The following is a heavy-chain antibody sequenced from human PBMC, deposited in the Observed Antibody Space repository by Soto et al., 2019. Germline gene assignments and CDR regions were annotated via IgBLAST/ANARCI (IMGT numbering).Heavy chain of an antibody. CDR3: AGSPGVLYYYYGMDV. J-gene: IGHJ6*02. Sequence: GSLRLSCAASGFNFSSYAMHWVRQAPGKGLEWVAVIWDDGVIKYYADSVKGRFTISKDNSKNTLYLQMNSLRGEDTAVYYCAGSPGVLYYYYGMDVWGQGTTVTVSS. CDR2: IWDDGVIK. D-gene: IGHD1-1*01. CDR1: GFNFSSYA. V-gene: IGHV3-33*01.